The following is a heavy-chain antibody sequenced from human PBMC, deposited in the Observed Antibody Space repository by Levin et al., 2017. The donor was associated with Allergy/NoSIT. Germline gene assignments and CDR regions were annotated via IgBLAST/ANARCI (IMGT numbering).Heavy chain of an antibody. V-gene: IGHV4-59*01. J-gene: IGHJ5*02. D-gene: IGHD2-15*01. CDR1: GGSISSYY. CDR2: IYYSGST. Sequence: PSETLSLTCTVSGGSISSYYWSWIRQPPGKGLEWIGYIYYSGSTNYNPSLKSRVTISVDTSKNQFSLKLSSVTAADTAVYYCARDNCSGGSCYYNWFDPWGQGTLVTVSS. CDR3: ARDNCSGGSCYYNWFDP.